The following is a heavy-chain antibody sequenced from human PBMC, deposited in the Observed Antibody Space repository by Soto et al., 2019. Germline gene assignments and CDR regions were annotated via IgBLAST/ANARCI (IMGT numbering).Heavy chain of an antibody. CDR3: ARDLGTYSDY. V-gene: IGHV1-18*04. J-gene: IGHJ4*02. CDR1: GYTFTRYG. D-gene: IGHD1-26*01. Sequence: QVQLVQSGTEVKKPGASVKVSCKASGYTFTRYGISWVRQAPGQGLEWMGWISPYSGITKYAQKVQGRGTMTTDTSTSTAYMELKRLTSVDTAVDYCARDLGTYSDYWGQGTLVTVSS. CDR2: ISPYSGIT.